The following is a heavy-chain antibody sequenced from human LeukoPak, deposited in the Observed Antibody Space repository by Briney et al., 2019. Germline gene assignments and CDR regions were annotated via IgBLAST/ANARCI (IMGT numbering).Heavy chain of an antibody. CDR3: ARDEDTSALSEY. Sequence: GGSLRLSCAGSGFSFSSNTMSWVRQAPGRGLEWVSAISNNGGRTDYTDSVKGRFTISRDNSKSTLYLHMDSLRAEDTAVYYCARDEDTSALSEYWGQGTLVTVSS. CDR2: ISNNGGRT. V-gene: IGHV3-23*01. CDR1: GFSFSSNT. J-gene: IGHJ4*02. D-gene: IGHD2/OR15-2a*01.